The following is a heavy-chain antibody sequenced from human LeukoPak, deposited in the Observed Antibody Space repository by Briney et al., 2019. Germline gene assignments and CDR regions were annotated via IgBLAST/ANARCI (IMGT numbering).Heavy chain of an antibody. D-gene: IGHD3-22*01. CDR2: ISYDGSNK. CDR3: ARDPNYDSSGYPFDY. CDR1: GFTFSNYW. Sequence: QPGGSLRLSCVASGFTFSNYWMSWVRQAPGKGLEWVALISYDGSNKYYADSVKGRFTISRDNSKNTLYLQMNSLRAEDTAVYYCARDPNYDSSGYPFDYWGQGTLVTVSS. J-gene: IGHJ4*02. V-gene: IGHV3-30-3*01.